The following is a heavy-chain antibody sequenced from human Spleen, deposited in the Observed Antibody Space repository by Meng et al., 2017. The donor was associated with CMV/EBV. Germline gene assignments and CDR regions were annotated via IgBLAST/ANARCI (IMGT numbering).Heavy chain of an antibody. Sequence: SETLSLTCAVSGGSISSSNWWSWVRQPPGKGLEWIGEIYHSGSTNYNPSLKSRVTISVDKSKNQFSLKLSSVTAADTAMYYCARSYGGYYRFDYWGQGTLVTVSS. J-gene: IGHJ4*02. CDR1: GGSISSSNW. D-gene: IGHD3-22*01. CDR3: ARSYGGYYRFDY. V-gene: IGHV4-4*02. CDR2: IYHSGST.